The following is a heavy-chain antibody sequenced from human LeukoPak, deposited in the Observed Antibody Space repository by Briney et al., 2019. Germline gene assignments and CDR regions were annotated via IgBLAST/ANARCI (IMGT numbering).Heavy chain of an antibody. V-gene: IGHV5-51*01. CDR2: IYPGDSDT. CDR1: GYSFTTYW. D-gene: IGHD4-17*01. CDR3: ARADYGDYVKLRYFDL. Sequence: GESLKISCKGSGYSFTTYWISWVRQMPGKGLDWMGIIYPGDSDTRYSPSFQGQVTISADKSISTAYLQWSSLRASDTAMYYCARADYGDYVKLRYFDLWGRGTLVTVSS. J-gene: IGHJ2*01.